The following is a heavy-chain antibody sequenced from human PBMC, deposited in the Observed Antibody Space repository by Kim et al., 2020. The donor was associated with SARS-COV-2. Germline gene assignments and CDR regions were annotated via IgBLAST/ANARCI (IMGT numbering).Heavy chain of an antibody. CDR2: ISAYNGNT. CDR1: GYTFTSYG. D-gene: IGHD6-19*01. CDR3: ARDPRGGWYDPHRRIHGRLQAGMDV. J-gene: IGHJ6*02. V-gene: IGHV1-18*01. Sequence: ASVKVSCKASGYTFTSYGISWVRQAPGQGLEWMGWISAYNGNTNYAQKLQGRVTMTTDTSTSTAYMELRSLRSDDTAVYYCARDPRGGWYDPHRRIHGRLQAGMDVWGQGTTVTVSS.